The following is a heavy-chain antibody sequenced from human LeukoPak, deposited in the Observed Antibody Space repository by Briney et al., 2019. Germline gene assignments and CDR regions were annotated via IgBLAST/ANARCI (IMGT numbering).Heavy chain of an antibody. CDR1: GYTFTSYD. D-gene: IGHD5-18*01. J-gene: IGHJ4*02. V-gene: IGHV1-8*01. CDR3: ASSSLYSYGSLVDY. Sequence: ASVKVSCKASGYTFTSYDINWVRQATGQGLEWMGWMNPNSGNTGYAQKFQGRVTMTRNTSISTAYMELSSLRSGDTAVYYCASSSLYSYGSLVDYWGQGTLATVSS. CDR2: MNPNSGNT.